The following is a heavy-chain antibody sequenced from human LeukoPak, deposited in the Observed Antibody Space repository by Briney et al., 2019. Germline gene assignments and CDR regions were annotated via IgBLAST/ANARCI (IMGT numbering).Heavy chain of an antibody. V-gene: IGHV3-21*01. CDR2: ISSSSSNI. D-gene: IGHD3-22*01. CDR3: ARDYDSSGFYDY. J-gene: IGHJ4*02. Sequence: GGSLRLSCAASGFTFSIYSMNWVRQAPGEGLEWVSSISSSSSNIYYADSVKGRFTISRDNAKNSLYLQMNSLSAEDTAVYYCARDYDSSGFYDYWGQGTLVTVSS. CDR1: GFTFSIYS.